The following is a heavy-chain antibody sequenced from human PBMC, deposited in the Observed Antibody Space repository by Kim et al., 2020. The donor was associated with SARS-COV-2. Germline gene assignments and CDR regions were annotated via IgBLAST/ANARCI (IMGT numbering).Heavy chain of an antibody. CDR3: ARELRYVLRYFDWLLSGALDM. Sequence: GGSLRLSCAASGFTFSSYSMNWVRQAPGKGLEWVSSISSSSSYIYYADSVKGRFTISRDNAKNSLYLQMNSPRAEDTAVYYCARELRYVLRYFDWLLSGALDMGGEETMVPV. D-gene: IGHD3-9*01. J-gene: IGHJ3*02. CDR2: ISSSSSYI. CDR1: GFTFSSYS. V-gene: IGHV3-21*01.